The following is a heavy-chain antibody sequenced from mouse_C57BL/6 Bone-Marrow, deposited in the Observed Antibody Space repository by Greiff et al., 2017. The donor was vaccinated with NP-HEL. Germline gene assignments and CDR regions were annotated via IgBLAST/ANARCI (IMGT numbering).Heavy chain of an antibody. CDR2: ISSGSSTI. CDR1: GFTFSDYG. J-gene: IGHJ4*01. Sequence: DVQLVESGGGLVKPGGSLKLSCAASGFTFSDYGMHWVRQAPEKGLEWVAYISSGSSTIYYADTVKGRFTISRDNAKNTLFLQMTSLRSEDTAMYYCARTTVVGYAMDYWGQGTSVTVSS. D-gene: IGHD1-1*01. V-gene: IGHV5-17*01. CDR3: ARTTVVGYAMDY.